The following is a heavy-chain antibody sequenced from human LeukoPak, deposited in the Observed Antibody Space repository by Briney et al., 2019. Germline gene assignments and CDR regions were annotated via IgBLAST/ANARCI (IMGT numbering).Heavy chain of an antibody. CDR3: AKLGVISHPDTDPF. J-gene: IGHJ4*02. CDR2: ILNTGVTT. Sequence: PGGSLRLSCAASGFTFSSYTMSWVRQAPGMGLEWVSGILNTGVTTYYADSVKGRFIISRDNSKNTLYLQLNSLRAEDTAVYFCAKLGVISHPDTDPFWGQGTLVTVSS. V-gene: IGHV3-23*01. CDR1: GFTFSSYT. D-gene: IGHD2-21*01.